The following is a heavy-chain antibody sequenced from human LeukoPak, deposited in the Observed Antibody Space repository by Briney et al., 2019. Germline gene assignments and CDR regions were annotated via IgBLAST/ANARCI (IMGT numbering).Heavy chain of an antibody. D-gene: IGHD3-10*01. J-gene: IGHJ6*02. CDR1: GGTFSSYA. CDR2: INPNSGVT. V-gene: IGHV1-2*06. CDR3: ARDRSGILGYYYNGMDV. Sequence: GSSVKVSCKASGGTFSSYAISWVRQAPGQGLEWVGRINPNSGVTNYAQKFQGRVTMTRHTSITTAHIELSRLRSDDTAVYYCARDRSGILGYYYNGMDVWGQGTTVTVSS.